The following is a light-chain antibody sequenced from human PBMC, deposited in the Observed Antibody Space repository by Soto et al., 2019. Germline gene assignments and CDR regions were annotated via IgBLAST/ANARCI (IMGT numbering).Light chain of an antibody. CDR1: QSFSSTY. J-gene: IGKJ1*01. V-gene: IGKV3-20*01. CDR3: QQYRSSRT. CDR2: GAS. Sequence: EIVLTQSPGTLSLSPGERATLSCRASQSFSSTYLAWYQQKPGQAPRLLIYGASSRATGIPDRFSGSGSGTDFTLTISRLEPENFAVYYCQQYRSSRTFGQGTKVDIK.